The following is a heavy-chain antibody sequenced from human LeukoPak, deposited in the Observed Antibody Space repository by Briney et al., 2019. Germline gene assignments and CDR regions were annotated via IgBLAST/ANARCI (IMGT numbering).Heavy chain of an antibody. CDR3: AKDTLWGVVINYYYYMDV. Sequence: GGSLRLSCAASGFTFSSYGMHWVRQAPGKGLEWVAFIRYDGSNKYYADSVKGRFTISRGNSKNTLYLQMNSLRAEDTAVYYCAKDTLWGVVINYYYYMDVWGKGTTVTVSS. CDR1: GFTFSSYG. J-gene: IGHJ6*03. D-gene: IGHD3-22*01. V-gene: IGHV3-30*02. CDR2: IRYDGSNK.